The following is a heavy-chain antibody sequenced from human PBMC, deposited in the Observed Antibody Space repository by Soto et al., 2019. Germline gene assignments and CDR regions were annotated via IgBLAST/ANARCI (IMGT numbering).Heavy chain of an antibody. CDR3: ARSPNYYYYGFDV. CDR1: GGSVSSGDYF. J-gene: IGHJ6*02. V-gene: IGHV4-61*08. CDR2: IYYSGST. Sequence: PSETLSLTCTVSGGSVSSGDYFWSWLRQGQGKRLEWIAYIYYSGSTNYNPSLKRRATISVDTSKSQVSLTLTSMTAADAALYYCARSPNYYYYGFDVWGQGTAVTVSS. D-gene: IGHD3-10*01.